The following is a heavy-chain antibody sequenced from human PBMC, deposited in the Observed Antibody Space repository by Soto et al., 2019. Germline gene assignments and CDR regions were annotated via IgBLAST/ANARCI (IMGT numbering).Heavy chain of an antibody. CDR1: GYTFTSYG. CDR2: ISAYNGNT. CDR3: ARYGFGEFPPDSYYYYYGMDV. D-gene: IGHD3-10*01. J-gene: IGHJ6*02. Sequence: VASVKVSCKASGYTFTSYGISWVRQAPGQGLEWMGWISAYNGNTNYAQKLQGRVTMTTDTSTSTAYMELRSLRSDDTAVYYCARYGFGEFPPDSYYYYYGMDVWGQGTTVTVSS. V-gene: IGHV1-18*01.